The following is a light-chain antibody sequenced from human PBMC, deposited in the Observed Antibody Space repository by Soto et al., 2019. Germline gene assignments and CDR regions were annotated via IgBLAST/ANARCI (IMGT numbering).Light chain of an antibody. V-gene: IGLV2-14*03. J-gene: IGLJ2*01. CDR2: DVS. CDR1: SSDIGCYNY. Sequence: QSVLTQPASVSASPGQSITISCTGTSSDIGCYNYVSWYQQHPGKAPKLMISDVSNRPSGVSDRFSGSKSGNTASLTISGLQAEDEADYFCSSYTTSSTYVVFGGGTKLTVL. CDR3: SSYTTSSTYVV.